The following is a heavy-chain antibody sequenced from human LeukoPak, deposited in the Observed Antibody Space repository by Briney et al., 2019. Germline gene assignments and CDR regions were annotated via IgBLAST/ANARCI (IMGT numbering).Heavy chain of an antibody. Sequence: GGTLRLSCAASGFTFSSFGMSWVRQAPGKGLEWVSAISGSGGSTYNADSVKGRFTISRDNSKNTLYLQMNSLRAEDTAVYYCARGGSYLSAFDIWGQGTMVTVSS. CDR2: ISGSGGST. J-gene: IGHJ3*02. CDR3: ARGGSYLSAFDI. CDR1: GFTFSSFG. V-gene: IGHV3-23*01. D-gene: IGHD1-26*01.